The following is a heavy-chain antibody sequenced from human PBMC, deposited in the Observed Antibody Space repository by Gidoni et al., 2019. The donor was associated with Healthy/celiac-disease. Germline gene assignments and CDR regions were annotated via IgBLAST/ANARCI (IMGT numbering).Heavy chain of an antibody. CDR1: GFTLRSYS. V-gene: IGHV3-21*01. Sequence: EVQLVESGGGLVRPGGSRRPSCASSGFTLRSYSMNWALQSPGKGVEWVSSISSSSSYIYYADSVKGRFTISRDNAKNSLYLQMSSLRAEDTAVYYCETTVTTTEDAFDIWGQGTMVTVSS. CDR2: ISSSSSYI. CDR3: ETTVTTTEDAFDI. J-gene: IGHJ3*02. D-gene: IGHD4-17*01.